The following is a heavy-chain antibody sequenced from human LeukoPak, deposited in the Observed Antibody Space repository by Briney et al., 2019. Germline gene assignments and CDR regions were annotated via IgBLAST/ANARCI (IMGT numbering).Heavy chain of an antibody. Sequence: PGGSLRLSCAASGFTFSSYWMSWVRQAPGKGLEWVANIKQDGSEKYYVDSVKGRFTISRDNAKNSLYLQMNSLRAEDTAVYYCARAALRGYSGYDAYWGQGTLVTASS. CDR3: ARAALRGYSGYDAY. CDR2: IKQDGSEK. D-gene: IGHD5-12*01. J-gene: IGHJ4*02. CDR1: GFTFSSYW. V-gene: IGHV3-7*01.